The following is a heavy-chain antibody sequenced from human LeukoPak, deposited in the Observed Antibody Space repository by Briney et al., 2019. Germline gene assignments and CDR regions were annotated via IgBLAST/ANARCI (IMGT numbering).Heavy chain of an antibody. CDR3: ARSIVATIRGAGIFDY. J-gene: IGHJ4*02. CDR1: GFTFSTYE. Sequence: PGGSLRLSCAASGFTFSTYEMNWVRQAPGKGLEWISYISSSGSTIYYADSVRGRFTISRDNAKNSLYLQMNSLRVEDTAVYYCARSIVATIRGAGIFDYWGQGTLVTVSS. D-gene: IGHD5-12*01. V-gene: IGHV3-48*03. CDR2: ISSSGSTI.